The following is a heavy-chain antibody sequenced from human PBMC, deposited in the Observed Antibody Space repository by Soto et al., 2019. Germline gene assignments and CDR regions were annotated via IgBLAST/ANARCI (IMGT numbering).Heavy chain of an antibody. CDR1: GGSISNSDYF. J-gene: IGHJ4*02. V-gene: IGHV4-39*01. Sequence: LQLQESGPGLVKPSETLSLTCTVSGGSISNSDYFWAWMRQPPGKGLEWVGTISHTGSPRYNPSLKSRVTISVYTSKNQFSLRLPSVTAADTAVFYCASQLESTTYFDYWGRGTLVTVSS. CDR3: ASQLESTTYFDY. CDR2: ISHTGSP. D-gene: IGHD1-1*01.